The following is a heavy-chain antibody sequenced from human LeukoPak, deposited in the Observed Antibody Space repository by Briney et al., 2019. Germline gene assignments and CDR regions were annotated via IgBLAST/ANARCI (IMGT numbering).Heavy chain of an antibody. CDR3: ARQPISGRDFDH. V-gene: IGHV4-59*08. J-gene: IGHJ4*02. CDR2: ISHSGNT. CDR1: GVSISGHY. D-gene: IGHD6-19*01. Sequence: PSETLSLTCTVSGVSISGHYWSWIRLPPGKGLEWIGYISHSGNTKYSPSLKSRVTISLDTSKNQFSLTVNSVTAADTAVYYCARQPISGRDFDHWGQGTLVTVSS.